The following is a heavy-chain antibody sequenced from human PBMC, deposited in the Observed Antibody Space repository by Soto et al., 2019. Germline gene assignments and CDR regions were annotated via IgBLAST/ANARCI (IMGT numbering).Heavy chain of an antibody. Sequence: LQLQESGPGLVKPSETLSLTCTVSGGSVSSSSYYWGWVRQPPGKGLEWIGSVYYSGSTYYNPSLGSRATISVDKSKNQFSLKLMSLSAADTAVYYCGRLEGLATISYYFDYWGQGALVTVSS. D-gene: IGHD3-9*01. CDR1: GGSVSSSSYY. CDR3: GRLEGLATISYYFDY. V-gene: IGHV4-39*01. CDR2: VYYSGST. J-gene: IGHJ4*02.